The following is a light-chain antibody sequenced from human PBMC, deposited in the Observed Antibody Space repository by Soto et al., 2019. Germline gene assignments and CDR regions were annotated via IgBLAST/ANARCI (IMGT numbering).Light chain of an antibody. V-gene: IGKV3-15*01. CDR3: QQYNNWPRT. CDR1: QSVSYN. J-gene: IGKJ1*01. CDR2: GPS. Sequence: EIVMTQSPATLSVSPVERVTLSCRASQSVSYNLAWYQQKPGQAPRLLIYGPSTRATGIPARFSGSGSGTEFTLTISSLQSEDFALYYCQQYNNWPRTFGQGTKVDIK.